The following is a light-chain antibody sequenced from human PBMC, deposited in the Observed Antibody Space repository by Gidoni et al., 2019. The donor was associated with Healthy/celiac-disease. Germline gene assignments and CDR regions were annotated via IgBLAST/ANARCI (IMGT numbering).Light chain of an antibody. CDR1: SSNIGSNY. CDR2: SNN. CDR3: AAWDDSLSGPL. V-gene: IGLV1-47*02. J-gene: IGLJ2*01. Sequence: QSVLTQPPSASGTPGQRVTISCSGSSSNIGSNYVYWYQQLPGTAPKLLIYSNNQRPSGVPDRFSGSTSGTSASLAISGLRSEDEADYYCAAWDDSLSGPLFVGGTKLTVL.